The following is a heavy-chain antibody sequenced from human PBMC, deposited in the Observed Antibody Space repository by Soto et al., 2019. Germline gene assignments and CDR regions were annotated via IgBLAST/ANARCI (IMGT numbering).Heavy chain of an antibody. J-gene: IGHJ4*02. Sequence: GGSLRLSCAASGFTFSSYAMHWVRQAPGKGLEWVAVIPYDGSNKYYADSVKGRFTISRDNSKNTLYLQMNSLRAEDTAVYYCAGGVYFDYWGQGTPVTVSS. CDR2: IPYDGSNK. V-gene: IGHV3-30-3*01. CDR1: GFTFSSYA. CDR3: AGGVYFDY.